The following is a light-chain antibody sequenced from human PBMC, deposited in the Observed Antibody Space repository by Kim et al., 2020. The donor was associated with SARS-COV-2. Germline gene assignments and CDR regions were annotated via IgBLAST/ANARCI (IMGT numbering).Light chain of an antibody. CDR1: SSNIGAHYD. CDR3: QSYDSSLTEVV. CDR2: RNI. Sequence: QSVLTQPPSVSGAPGQRVTISCSGGSSNIGAHYDVHWYQRLPGTAPKLLIYRNINRPSGVPDRFSGSKSDTSASLAITGLQPEDEADYYCQSYDSSLTEVVFGGGTKLTVL. J-gene: IGLJ2*01. V-gene: IGLV1-40*01.